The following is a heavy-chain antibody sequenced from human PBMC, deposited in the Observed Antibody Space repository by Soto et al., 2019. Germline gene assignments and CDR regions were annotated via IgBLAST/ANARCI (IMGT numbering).Heavy chain of an antibody. J-gene: IGHJ4*02. D-gene: IGHD6-19*01. CDR3: ARGVSTLSGWYRGVVY. CDR1: GGSISSSSYY. V-gene: IGHV4-39*01. CDR2: IYYSGST. Sequence: LSLTCTVSGGSISSSSYYWGWIRQPPGKGLEWIGSIYYSGSTYYNPSLKSRVTISVDTSKNQFSLKLSSVTAADTAVYYCARGVSTLSGWYRGVVYWGQGTLVTVSS.